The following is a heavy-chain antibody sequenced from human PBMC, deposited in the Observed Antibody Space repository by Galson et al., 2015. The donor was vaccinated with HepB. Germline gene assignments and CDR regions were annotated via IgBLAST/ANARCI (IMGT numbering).Heavy chain of an antibody. CDR2: ISTRGSPI. J-gene: IGHJ3*02. CDR1: GFTFTDYF. Sequence: SLRLSCAASGFTFTDYFMSWNRQAPGKGLEWVSYISTRGSPIYYADSVKGRFIISRDNAKNSLYLQMNSLRAEDTAVYYCARGVRVGPTQFDYWGQGAVSASDAFDIWGQGTMVTVSS. V-gene: IGHV3-11*01. CDR3: ARGVRVGPTQFDYWGQGAVSASDAFDI. D-gene: IGHD1-26*01.